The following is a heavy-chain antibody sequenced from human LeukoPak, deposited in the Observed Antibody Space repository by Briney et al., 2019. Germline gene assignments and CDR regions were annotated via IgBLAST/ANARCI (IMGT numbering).Heavy chain of an antibody. Sequence: RGASVKVSCKASGYTFTSYGISWVRQAPGQGLERMGWINPNSGGTNYAQKFQGRVTMTRDTSISTAYMELSRLRSDDTAVYYCAIAYYYDAEDAFDIWGQGTMVTVSS. CDR2: INPNSGGT. D-gene: IGHD3-22*01. V-gene: IGHV1-2*02. CDR1: GYTFTSYG. CDR3: AIAYYYDAEDAFDI. J-gene: IGHJ3*02.